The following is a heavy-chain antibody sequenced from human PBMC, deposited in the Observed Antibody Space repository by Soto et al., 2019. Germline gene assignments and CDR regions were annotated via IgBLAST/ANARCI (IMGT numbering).Heavy chain of an antibody. CDR1: GGTFSSYA. Sequence: GASVKVSFKACGGTFSSYAISWVRQAPGQGLEWMGGIIPIFGTANYAQKFQGRVTITADESTSTAYMELSSLRSEDTAVYYCAREKYCSSTSCYPYYYDSSGYPLAFDIWGQGTMVTVSS. CDR2: IIPIFGTA. D-gene: IGHD2-2*01. CDR3: AREKYCSSTSCYPYYYDSSGYPLAFDI. J-gene: IGHJ3*02. V-gene: IGHV1-69*13.